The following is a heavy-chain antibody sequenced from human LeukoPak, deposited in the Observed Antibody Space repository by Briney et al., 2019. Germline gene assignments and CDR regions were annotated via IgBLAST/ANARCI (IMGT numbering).Heavy chain of an antibody. CDR3: ARGTRWLRGALDY. CDR2: INHSGST. D-gene: IGHD5-12*01. Sequence: PGGSLRLSCAASGFTFPDSAVNWIRQPPGKGLEWIGEINHSGSTNYNPSLKSRVTISVDTSKNQFSLKLSSVTAADTAVYYCARGTRWLRGALDYWGQGTLVTVSS. V-gene: IGHV4-34*01. J-gene: IGHJ4*02. CDR1: GFTFPDSA.